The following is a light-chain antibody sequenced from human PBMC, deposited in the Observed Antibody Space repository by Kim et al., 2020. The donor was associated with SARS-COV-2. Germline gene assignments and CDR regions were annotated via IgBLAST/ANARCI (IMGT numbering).Light chain of an antibody. CDR1: ALPNQC. CDR2: KDS. Sequence: PAQTARITCSENALPNQCAYWYQQKPGQAPVVVIYKDSERPSGIPERFSGSSSGTTVTLTISGVQAEDEADYYCQSADSSGTYHVIFGGGTQLTVL. V-gene: IGLV3-25*03. J-gene: IGLJ2*01. CDR3: QSADSSGTYHVI.